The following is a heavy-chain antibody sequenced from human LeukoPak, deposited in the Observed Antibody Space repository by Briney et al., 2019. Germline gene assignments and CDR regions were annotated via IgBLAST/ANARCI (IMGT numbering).Heavy chain of an antibody. CDR1: GYTFTGCT. J-gene: IGHJ4*02. D-gene: IGHD3-22*01. Sequence: ASVKVSCKASGYTFTGCTTHWVRQAPGQGLEWMGWINSNSGGTKYAQKFQGRVTMTRDTSISTAYMELSRLRSDDTAVYYCANWVRDSSGYRDYWGQGTLVTVSS. CDR2: INSNSGGT. V-gene: IGHV1-2*02. CDR3: ANWVRDSSGYRDY.